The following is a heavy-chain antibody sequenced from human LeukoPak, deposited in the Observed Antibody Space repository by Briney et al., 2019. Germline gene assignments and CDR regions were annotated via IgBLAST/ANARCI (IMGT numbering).Heavy chain of an antibody. CDR3: ARDYCSGGRCYSVDY. D-gene: IGHD2-15*01. CDR2: ITSSSSSM. Sequence: GGSLRLSCAASGFTFSSYSLNWVRQAPGKGLEWVSYITSSSSSMYYADSVKGRFTISRDNAKNSLYLQMNSLRAEDKAMYYCARDYCSGGRCYSVDYWGQGTLVTVSS. V-gene: IGHV3-48*04. CDR1: GFTFSSYS. J-gene: IGHJ4*02.